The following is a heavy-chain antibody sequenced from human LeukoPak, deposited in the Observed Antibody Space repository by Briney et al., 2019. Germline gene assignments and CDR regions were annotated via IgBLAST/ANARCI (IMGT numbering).Heavy chain of an antibody. J-gene: IGHJ4*02. CDR3: ARSPGYYDFWSGYFDY. D-gene: IGHD3-3*01. Sequence: SETLSLTCAVYGGSFSGYYWSWIRQPPGKGLEWIGEINHSGSTNYNPSLKSRVTISVDTSKNQFSLKLSSVTAADTAVYYCARSPGYYDFWSGYFDYWGQGTLVIVSS. V-gene: IGHV4-34*01. CDR1: GGSFSGYY. CDR2: INHSGST.